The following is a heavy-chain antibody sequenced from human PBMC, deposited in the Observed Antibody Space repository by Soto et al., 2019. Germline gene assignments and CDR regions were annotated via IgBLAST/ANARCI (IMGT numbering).Heavy chain of an antibody. D-gene: IGHD2-8*01. CDR1: GFTFSNAW. Sequence: PGGSLRLSCAASGFTFSNAWMSWVRQAPGKGLEWVGRIKSKTDGGTTDYAAPVKGRFTISRDDSKNTLYLQMNSLKTEDTAVYYCTTGAGYWTNCYYYGMDVWGQGTTVTVSS. CDR3: TTGAGYWTNCYYYGMDV. V-gene: IGHV3-15*01. CDR2: IKSKTDGGTT. J-gene: IGHJ6*02.